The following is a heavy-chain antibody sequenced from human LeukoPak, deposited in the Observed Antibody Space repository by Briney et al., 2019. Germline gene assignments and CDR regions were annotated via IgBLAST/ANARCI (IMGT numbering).Heavy chain of an antibody. CDR1: GYTFTSYD. CDR3: ASPSIAARSLDY. V-gene: IGHV1-69*13. CDR2: IIPIFGTA. D-gene: IGHD6-6*01. J-gene: IGHJ4*02. Sequence: SVKVSCKASGYTFTSYDINWVRQAPGQGLEWMGGIIPIFGTANYAQKFQGRVTITADESTSTAYMELSSLRSEDTAVYYCASPSIAARSLDYWGQGTLVTVSS.